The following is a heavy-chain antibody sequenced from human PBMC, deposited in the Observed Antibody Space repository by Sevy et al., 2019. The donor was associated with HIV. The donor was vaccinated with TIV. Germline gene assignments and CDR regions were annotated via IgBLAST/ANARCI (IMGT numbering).Heavy chain of an antibody. J-gene: IGHJ6*02. CDR3: ARATAGTAPHFSYYTMDV. V-gene: IGHV5-51*06. D-gene: IGHD6-13*01. CDR1: GYIFSDYW. CDR2: IYPGDSDT. Sequence: GESLKICCKGSGYIFSDYWIGWVRQMPGKGLEWMGIIYPGDSDTRYSLSSQGQVTISADKSISTAYLQWSSLKASDTAMYYCARATAGTAPHFSYYTMDVWGQGTTVTVSS.